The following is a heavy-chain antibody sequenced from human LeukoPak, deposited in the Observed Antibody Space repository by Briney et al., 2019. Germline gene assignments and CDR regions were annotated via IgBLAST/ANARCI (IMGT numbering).Heavy chain of an antibody. V-gene: IGHV4-61*08. J-gene: IGHJ5*02. D-gene: IGHD4-17*01. CDR1: GGSVSSGGYY. CDR2: IYYSGST. Sequence: SETLTLTCTVSGGSVSSGGYYWSWIRQPPGKGLEWIGYIYYSGSTNYNPSLKSRVTISVDTSKNQFSLKLSSVTAADTAVYYCARALQHDYGDYGNWFDPWGQGTLVTVSS. CDR3: ARALQHDYGDYGNWFDP.